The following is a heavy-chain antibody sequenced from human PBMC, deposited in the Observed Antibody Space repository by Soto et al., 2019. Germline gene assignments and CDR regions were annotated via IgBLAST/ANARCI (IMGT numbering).Heavy chain of an antibody. D-gene: IGHD1-26*01. CDR1: GFIFSNYA. CDR2: ISGSADST. CDR3: RGAESADTAYFSLY. V-gene: IGHV3-23*01. J-gene: IGHJ4*02. Sequence: GGSLRLSCAASGFIFSNYAMNWVRQAPGKGLEWVSTISGSADSTYYADSVKGRFTISRDNSNGIAYLQMNSLNIEDSAVYYCRGAESADTAYFSLYWGQGTPVTVSS.